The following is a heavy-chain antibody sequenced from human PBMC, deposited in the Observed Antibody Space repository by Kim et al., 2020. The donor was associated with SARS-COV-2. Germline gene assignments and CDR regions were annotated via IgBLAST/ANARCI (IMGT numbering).Heavy chain of an antibody. CDR3: ARETLTGYYNTNYYGMDV. CDR2: IYYSGST. D-gene: IGHD3-9*01. J-gene: IGHJ6*02. CDR1: GGSVSSGSYY. V-gene: IGHV4-61*01. Sequence: SETLSLTCTVSGGSVSSGSYYWNWIRQPPGKGLEWIGYIYYSGSTNYNPSLKSRVTISVDTSKNQFSLKLSSVTAADTAGYYCARETLTGYYNTNYYGMDVWGQGTTVTVSS.